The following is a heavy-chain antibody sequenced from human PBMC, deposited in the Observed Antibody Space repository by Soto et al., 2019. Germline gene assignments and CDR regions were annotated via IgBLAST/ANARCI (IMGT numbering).Heavy chain of an antibody. J-gene: IGHJ6*03. CDR2: ISGSGGST. D-gene: IGHD6-13*01. Sequence: LRLSCAASGFTFSSYAMSWVRQAPGKGLEWVSAISGSGGSTYYADSVKGRFTISRDNSKNTLYLQMNSLRAEDTAVYYCAKDGYSSSWTVYYYYYMDVWGKGTTVTVSS. CDR3: AKDGYSSSWTVYYYYYMDV. CDR1: GFTFSSYA. V-gene: IGHV3-23*01.